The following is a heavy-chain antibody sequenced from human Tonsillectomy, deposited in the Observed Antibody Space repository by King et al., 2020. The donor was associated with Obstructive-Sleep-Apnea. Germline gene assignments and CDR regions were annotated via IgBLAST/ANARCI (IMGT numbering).Heavy chain of an antibody. CDR3: VKEGVGTTKGGLDY. CDR2: ITWDDGAT. V-gene: IGHV3-43*01. D-gene: IGHD1-26*01. CDR1: GFTFDDHS. J-gene: IGHJ4*02. Sequence: VQLVESGGVVVQPGGSLRISCAASGFTFDDHSMHWVRQAPGKGLEWVSLITWDDGATYYADSVRGRFTISRDNKKNSLYLQMDRLRTEDTAFYYCVKEGVGTTKGGLDYWGQGTLVTVSS.